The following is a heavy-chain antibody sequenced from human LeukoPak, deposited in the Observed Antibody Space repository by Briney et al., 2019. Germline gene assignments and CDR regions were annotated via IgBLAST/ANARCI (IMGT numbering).Heavy chain of an antibody. J-gene: IGHJ2*01. D-gene: IGHD2-21*02. V-gene: IGHV3-30*02. CDR3: ASGPVVTAITLNIDWYFDL. CDR1: GFTFSSYG. CDR2: IRYDGSNK. Sequence: GGSLRLSCAASGFTFSSYGMHWVRQAPGKGLEWVAFIRYDGSNKYYADSVKGRFTISRDNSKNTLYLQMNSLRAEDTAVYYCASGPVVTAITLNIDWYFDLWGRGTLVTASS.